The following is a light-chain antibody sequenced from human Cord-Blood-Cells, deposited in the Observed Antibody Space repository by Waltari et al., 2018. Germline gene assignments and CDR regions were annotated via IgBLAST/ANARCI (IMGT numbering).Light chain of an antibody. CDR1: QSVSSSY. J-gene: IGKJ2*03. CDR3: QQNGSRPPYS. V-gene: IGKV3-20*01. CDR2: GAS. Sequence: IVLTQSPGTLSLSPGERATLSCTASQSVSSSYLAWYQQKPGQAPRLLISGASSMATGIPDRVSGSGSVADFTLTISRLEPEDFAVYYCQQNGSRPPYSFGQGAKVEIK.